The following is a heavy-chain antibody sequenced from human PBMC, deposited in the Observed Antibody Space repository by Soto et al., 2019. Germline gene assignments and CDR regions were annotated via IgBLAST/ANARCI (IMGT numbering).Heavy chain of an antibody. CDR3: ARIYETYYYYMDV. D-gene: IGHD3-16*01. Sequence: GESLKISCKGSGYSFTSYWIGWVRQMPGKGLEWMGIIYPGDSDTRYSPSFQGQVTISADKSIGTAYLQWSSLKASDTAMYYCARIYETYYYYMDVWGKGTTVTVS. CDR2: IYPGDSDT. CDR1: GYSFTSYW. J-gene: IGHJ6*03. V-gene: IGHV5-51*01.